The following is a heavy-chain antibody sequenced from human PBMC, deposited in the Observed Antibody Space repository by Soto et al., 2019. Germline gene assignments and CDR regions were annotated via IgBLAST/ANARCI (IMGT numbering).Heavy chain of an antibody. D-gene: IGHD6-13*01. V-gene: IGHV4-34*01. CDR1: GGSFSGYY. CDR3: ARGAKNSSRRGSHFDY. Sequence: SETLSLTCAVYGGSFSGYYWSWIRQPPGKGLEWIGEINHSGSTNYNPSLKSRVTISVDTSKNQFSLKLSSVTAADTAVYYCARGAKNSSRRGSHFDYWGQGTLVTVSS. CDR2: INHSGST. J-gene: IGHJ4*02.